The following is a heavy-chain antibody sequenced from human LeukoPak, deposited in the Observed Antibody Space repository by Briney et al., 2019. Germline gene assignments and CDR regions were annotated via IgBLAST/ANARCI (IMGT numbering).Heavy chain of an antibody. V-gene: IGHV3-53*01. CDR2: IYSGGDT. CDR3: ARDPGYTYGYLFDY. D-gene: IGHD5-18*01. J-gene: IGHJ4*02. Sequence: PGGSLRLSCAASGFTVSSNYMSWVSQPPGKGLEWVSVIYSGGDTSYADSVKGRFTISRDSSKNTLYLQMNSLRAEDTAVYYCARDPGYTYGYLFDYWGQGTLVTVSS. CDR1: GFTVSSNY.